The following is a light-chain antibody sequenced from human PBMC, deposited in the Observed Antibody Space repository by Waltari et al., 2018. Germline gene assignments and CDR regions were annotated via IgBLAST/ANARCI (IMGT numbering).Light chain of an antibody. CDR1: SSHIGSKT. CDR3: AAWDDSLNGPV. J-gene: IGLJ3*02. CDR2: SNN. Sequence: QSVLTQPPSASGTPGQRVTISCSGSSSHIGSKTVKWYQQLPGTAPKLLIYSNNQRPSGVPDRFSGSKSGTSASLAISGLQSEDEADYYCAAWDDSLNGPVFGGGTKLTVL. V-gene: IGLV1-44*01.